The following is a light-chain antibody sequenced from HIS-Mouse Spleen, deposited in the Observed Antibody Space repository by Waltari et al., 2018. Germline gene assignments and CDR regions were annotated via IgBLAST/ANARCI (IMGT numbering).Light chain of an antibody. Sequence: SYVLTQPPSVSVAPGQTARITCGGNNIGSKSVHGYQQKPGQAPVLVVYDDSARPSGIPERFSGSNSGNTATLTISRVEAGDEADYYCQVWDSSSDHPVFGGGTKLTVL. CDR2: DDS. CDR1: NIGSKS. CDR3: QVWDSSSDHPV. V-gene: IGLV3-21*02. J-gene: IGLJ3*02.